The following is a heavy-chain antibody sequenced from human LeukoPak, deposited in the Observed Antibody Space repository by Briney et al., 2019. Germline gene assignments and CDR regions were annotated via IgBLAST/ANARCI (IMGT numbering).Heavy chain of an antibody. Sequence: KPSETLSLTRAVYGVSFSGYYWSWIRQPPGKGLEWIGEINHSGSTNYNPSLKSRVTISVDTSKNQFSLKLSSVTAADTAVYYCARVRGYYDFWSGPRGRLDPWGQGTLVTVSS. CDR1: GVSFSGYY. V-gene: IGHV4-34*01. CDR3: ARVRGYYDFWSGPRGRLDP. J-gene: IGHJ5*02. D-gene: IGHD3-3*01. CDR2: INHSGST.